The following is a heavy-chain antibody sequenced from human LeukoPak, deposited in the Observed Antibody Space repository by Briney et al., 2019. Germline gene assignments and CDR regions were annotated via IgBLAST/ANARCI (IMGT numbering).Heavy chain of an antibody. CDR2: ISSSGITI. CDR3: AREMGGYPFDY. V-gene: IGHV3-48*03. CDR1: GFTFSSYE. J-gene: IGHJ4*02. Sequence: GGSLRLSCAASGFTFSSYEMNWVRQAPGKGLEWVSYISSSGITIYYADSVKGRFTISRDNAKNSLYLQMNSLRAEDTAVYYCAREMGGYPFDYWGQGTLVTVSS. D-gene: IGHD5-12*01.